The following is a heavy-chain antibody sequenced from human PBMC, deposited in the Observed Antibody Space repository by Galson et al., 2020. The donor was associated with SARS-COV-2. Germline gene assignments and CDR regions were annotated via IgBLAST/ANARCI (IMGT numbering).Heavy chain of an antibody. CDR1: AYTFTSYG. D-gene: IGHD4-4*01. J-gene: IGHJ4*02. CDR3: ARGLQLSNFDC. CDR2: ISGYNGNT. V-gene: IGHV1-18*01. Sequence: ASVKVSCEASAYTFTSYGISWVRQAPGQGLEWMGWISGYNGNTNYAQKFQGRVTMTTDTFTNTAYMDLRRLTSDDTAVYYCARGLQLSNFDCWGQGTLVTVSA.